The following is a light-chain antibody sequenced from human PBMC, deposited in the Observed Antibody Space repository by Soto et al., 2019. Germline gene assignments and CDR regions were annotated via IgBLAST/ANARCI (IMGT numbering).Light chain of an antibody. Sequence: EIVLTQSPATLSLSPGERATLSCGASQYITIYLAWYQQKPGQAPRLLIYDASNRATGIPARFSGSGSGTDFTLTISSLEPDDFAVYYCQQRADWPITFGQGTRLEI. V-gene: IGKV3-11*01. CDR2: DAS. CDR1: QYITIY. CDR3: QQRADWPIT. J-gene: IGKJ5*01.